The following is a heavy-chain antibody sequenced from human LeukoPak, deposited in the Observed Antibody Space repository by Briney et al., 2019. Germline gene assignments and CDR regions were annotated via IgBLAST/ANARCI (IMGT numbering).Heavy chain of an antibody. CDR2: ISSSSSYI. D-gene: IGHD3-10*01. CDR1: GFTFSSYE. CDR3: ARDPPTYYYGSGRGAFDI. V-gene: IGHV3-21*01. J-gene: IGHJ3*02. Sequence: GGSLRLSCAASGFTFSSYEMNWVRQAPGKGLEWVSSISSSSSYIYYADSVKGRFTISRDNAKNSLYLQMNSLRAEDTAVYYCARDPPTYYYGSGRGAFDIWGQGTMVTVSS.